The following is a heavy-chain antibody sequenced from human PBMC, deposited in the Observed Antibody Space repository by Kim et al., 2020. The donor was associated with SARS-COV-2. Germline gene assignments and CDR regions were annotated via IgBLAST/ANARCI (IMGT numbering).Heavy chain of an antibody. Sequence: GGSLRLSCAASGFTFSSYSMNWVRQAPGKGLEWVSSISSSSSYIYYADSVKGRFTISRDNAKNSLYLQMNSLRAEDTAVYYCARDGDDILTGYPFDYWGQGTLVTVSS. J-gene: IGHJ4*02. CDR3: ARDGDDILTGYPFDY. CDR1: GFTFSSYS. CDR2: ISSSSSYI. V-gene: IGHV3-21*01. D-gene: IGHD3-9*01.